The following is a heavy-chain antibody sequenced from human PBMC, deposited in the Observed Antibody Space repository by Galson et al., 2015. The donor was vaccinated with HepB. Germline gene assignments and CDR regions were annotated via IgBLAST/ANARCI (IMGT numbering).Heavy chain of an antibody. CDR1: GYSFTSYW. CDR2: IDPSDSYT. CDR3: ASSITMVRGAGYYGMDV. V-gene: IGHV5-10-1*01. D-gene: IGHD3-10*01. J-gene: IGHJ6*02. Sequence: QSGAEVKKPEESLRISCKGSGYSFTSYWISWVRQMPGKGLEWMGRIDPSDSYTNYSPSFQGHVTISADKSISTAYLQWSSLKASDTAMYYCASSITMVRGAGYYGMDVWGQGTTVTVSS.